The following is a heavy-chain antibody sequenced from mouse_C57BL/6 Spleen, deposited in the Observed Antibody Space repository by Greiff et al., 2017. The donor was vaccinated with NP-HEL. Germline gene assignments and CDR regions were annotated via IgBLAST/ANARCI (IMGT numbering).Heavy chain of an antibody. Sequence: QVQLQQSGPELVKPGASVKISCKASGYAFSSSWMNWVKQRPGKGLEWIGRIYPGDGDTNYNGKFKGKATLTADKSSSTAYMQLSSLTSEDSAVYFCARLRITTVPFDYWGQGTTLTVSS. CDR1: GYAFSSSW. J-gene: IGHJ2*01. V-gene: IGHV1-82*01. CDR3: ARLRITTVPFDY. D-gene: IGHD1-1*01. CDR2: IYPGDGDT.